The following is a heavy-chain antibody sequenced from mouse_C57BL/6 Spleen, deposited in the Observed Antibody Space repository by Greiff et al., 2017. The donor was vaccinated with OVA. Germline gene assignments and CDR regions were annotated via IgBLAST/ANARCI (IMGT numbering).Heavy chain of an antibody. J-gene: IGHJ3*01. Sequence: EVQLQQSGPELVKPGASVKISCKASGYTFTNYYMTWVKQRPGQSLEWIGDINPDSGGTNYNEKFKGKATLTVDTSSSTAYMQLSSLTSEDSAVYYCERLLRGGLAYWGQGTLVTVSA. D-gene: IGHD1-1*01. CDR3: ERLLRGGLAY. CDR2: INPDSGGT. CDR1: GYTFTNYY. V-gene: IGHV1-26*01.